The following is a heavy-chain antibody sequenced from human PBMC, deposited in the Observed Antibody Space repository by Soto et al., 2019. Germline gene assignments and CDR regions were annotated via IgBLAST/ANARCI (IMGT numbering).Heavy chain of an antibody. CDR1: GFTFDDYG. V-gene: IGHV3-20*04. Sequence: AGGSLRLSCAASGFTFDDYGMSWVRQAPGKGLEWVSGINWNGGSTGYADSVKGRFTISRDNAKNSLYLQMNSLRAEDTAFYYCARDYRYGSGFGYWGQGTPVTVSS. CDR3: ARDYRYGSGFGY. CDR2: INWNGGST. J-gene: IGHJ4*02. D-gene: IGHD3-10*01.